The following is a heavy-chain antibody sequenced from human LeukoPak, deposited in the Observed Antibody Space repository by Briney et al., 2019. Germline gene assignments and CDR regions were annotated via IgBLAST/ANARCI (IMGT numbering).Heavy chain of an antibody. CDR1: GGSISSGGYS. D-gene: IGHD3-22*01. Sequence: SQTLSLTCAVSGGSISSGGYSWSWIRQPPGKGLEWIGYIYHSGSTYYNPSLKSRVTISVDRSKNQFSLKLSSVTAADTAVYYCARERRRDSSGYLRSEAFDIWGQGTMVTVSS. CDR3: ARERRRDSSGYLRSEAFDI. CDR2: IYHSGST. V-gene: IGHV4-30-2*01. J-gene: IGHJ3*02.